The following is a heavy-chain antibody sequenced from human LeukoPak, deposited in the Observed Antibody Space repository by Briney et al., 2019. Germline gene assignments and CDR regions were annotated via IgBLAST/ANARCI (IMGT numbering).Heavy chain of an antibody. CDR1: GYTFTGYY. Sequence: ASVKVSCKASGYTFTGYYMHWVRQSPGQGLEWNGWVNPNSGGTNYAQKFQGRVTMNRDTSISTAYMELSRLRSDDTAVYYCARERVVRGYCSGGSCYSNWFDPWGQGTLVTVSS. D-gene: IGHD2-15*01. CDR2: VNPNSGGT. V-gene: IGHV1-2*02. J-gene: IGHJ5*02. CDR3: ARERVVRGYCSGGSCYSNWFDP.